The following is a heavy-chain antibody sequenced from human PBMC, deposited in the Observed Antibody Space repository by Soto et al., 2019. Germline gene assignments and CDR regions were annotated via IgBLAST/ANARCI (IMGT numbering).Heavy chain of an antibody. D-gene: IGHD3-3*01. CDR3: AKPIITIFGVVSYYYYGMDV. CDR1: GFTFSSYA. J-gene: IGHJ6*02. CDR2: ISGSGGST. Sequence: PGESLRLSCAASGFTFSSYAMSWVRQAPGKGLEWVSAISGSGGSTYYADSVKGRFTISRDNSKNTLYLQMNSLRAEDTAVYYCAKPIITIFGVVSYYYYGMDVWGQGTTVTVSS. V-gene: IGHV3-23*01.